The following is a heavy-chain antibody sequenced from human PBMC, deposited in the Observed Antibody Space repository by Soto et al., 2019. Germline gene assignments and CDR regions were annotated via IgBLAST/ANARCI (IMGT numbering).Heavy chain of an antibody. D-gene: IGHD2-2*01. CDR3: TKGSASSRPYYFDY. CDR2: ITDSGGDT. CDR1: GFTFSRYA. Sequence: GGPLRLSCAASGFTFSRYAMSWVRQAPGKGLEWVSAITDSGGDTYHADSVKGRFTISRDNSKSTLYMQMNSLTAEDTAVYYCTKGSASSRPYYFDYWGQGTLVTVSS. J-gene: IGHJ4*02. V-gene: IGHV3-23*01.